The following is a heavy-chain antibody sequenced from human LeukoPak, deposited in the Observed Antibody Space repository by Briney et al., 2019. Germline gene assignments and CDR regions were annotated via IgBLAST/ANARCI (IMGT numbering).Heavy chain of an antibody. CDR2: TKQDGGEK. V-gene: IGHV3-7*01. Sequence: PGGSLRLSCAASGFTLSTYWMSWVRQAPGKGLEWVANTKQDGGEKYYVDSVKGRFTISRDNPKNSLYLQMNSLRGEDTAVYYCATSQTTSGRYGNAFDVWGQGTMVIVSS. J-gene: IGHJ3*01. CDR3: ATSQTTSGRYGNAFDV. D-gene: IGHD6-19*01. CDR1: GFTLSTYW.